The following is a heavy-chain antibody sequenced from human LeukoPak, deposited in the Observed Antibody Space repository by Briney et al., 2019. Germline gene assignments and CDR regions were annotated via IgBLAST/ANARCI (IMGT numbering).Heavy chain of an antibody. Sequence: PGRSLRLSCAASGFTFSSYAMSWVRQAPGKGLEWVSVISGGGGSTYYADSVKGRFTISRDNSKNTLYLQMNSLRADDTAVYYCARSPTAINGYFDPWGQGTLVTVSS. V-gene: IGHV3-23*01. CDR1: GFTFSSYA. J-gene: IGHJ5*02. CDR3: ARSPTAINGYFDP. CDR2: ISGGGGST. D-gene: IGHD2-2*01.